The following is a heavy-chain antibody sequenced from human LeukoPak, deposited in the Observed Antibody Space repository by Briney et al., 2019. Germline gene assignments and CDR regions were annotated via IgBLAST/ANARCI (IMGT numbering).Heavy chain of an antibody. Sequence: GESLRLSCAASGFTFSSYGMHWVRQAPGKGLEWVAVIWYDGSNKYYVDSVKGQFTISRDNSKNTLYLQMNSLRAEDTAVYYCAKGPLEMAKGDFDYWGQGTLVTVSS. CDR2: IWYDGSNK. V-gene: IGHV3-33*06. CDR1: GFTFSSYG. D-gene: IGHD5-24*01. J-gene: IGHJ4*02. CDR3: AKGPLEMAKGDFDY.